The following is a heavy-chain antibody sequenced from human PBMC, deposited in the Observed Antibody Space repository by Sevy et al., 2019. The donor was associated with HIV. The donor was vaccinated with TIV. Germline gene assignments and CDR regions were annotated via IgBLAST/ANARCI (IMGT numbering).Heavy chain of an antibody. CDR2: TYYRSKWYN. J-gene: IGHJ3*02. CDR1: GDSVSSNSAA. V-gene: IGHV6-1*01. Sequence: SQTLSLTCAISGDSVSSNSAAWNWIRQSPSRGLEWLGRTYYRSKWYNDYAVSVKSRITINPDTSKNQLSLQLNSVTPEDTAVYYCARVGYSSGWFTDAFDIWGQGTMVTVSS. CDR3: ARVGYSSGWFTDAFDI. D-gene: IGHD6-19*01.